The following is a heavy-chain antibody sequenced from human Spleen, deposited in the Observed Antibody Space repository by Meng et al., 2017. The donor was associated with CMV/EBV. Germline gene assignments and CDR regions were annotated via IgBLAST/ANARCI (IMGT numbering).Heavy chain of an antibody. CDR1: GFTFNNYA. CDR2: ILGTGAT. Sequence: GESLKISCSASGFTFNNYAMTWVRQAPGKGLEWVSTILGTGATYYADYVKGRFTISRDDFRNTLFLQMNSLRDEDTAVFYCARGDSSTTWLVFDYWGLGTLVTVSS. J-gene: IGHJ4*02. V-gene: IGHV3-23*01. CDR3: ARGDSSTTWLVFDY. D-gene: IGHD6-13*01.